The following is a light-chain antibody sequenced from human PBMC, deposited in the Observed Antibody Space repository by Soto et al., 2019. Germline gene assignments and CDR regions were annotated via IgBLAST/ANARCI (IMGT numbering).Light chain of an antibody. V-gene: IGLV2-23*02. J-gene: IGLJ1*01. CDR3: CSYAGSDSYV. CDR1: TSDIGTYDL. Sequence: QSALTQPASVSGSPGQSITISCTGATSDIGTYDLVSWYQQHPGKAPKLIIFEVNKRPSGFSDRFSGSKSGATASLTISGLQAEDEADYYCCSYAGSDSYVFGTGTQLTVL. CDR2: EVN.